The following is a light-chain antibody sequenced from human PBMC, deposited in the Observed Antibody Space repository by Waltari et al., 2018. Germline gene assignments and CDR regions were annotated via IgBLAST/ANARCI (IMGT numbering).Light chain of an antibody. Sequence: QSVLTPPPSASGTPGQMVPITRPGSSSNIGSNYVYWYQQLPGTAPKLLIDRNNQRPSGVPDRISGSKSGTSASLAISGLRSEDEADYYCAAWDDSLRGVFGGGTKLTVL. CDR1: SSNIGSNY. V-gene: IGLV1-47*01. J-gene: IGLJ3*02. CDR3: AAWDDSLRGV. CDR2: RNN.